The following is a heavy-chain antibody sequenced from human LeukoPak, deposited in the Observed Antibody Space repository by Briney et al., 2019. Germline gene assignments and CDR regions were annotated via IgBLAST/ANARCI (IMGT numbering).Heavy chain of an antibody. CDR1: GFTFSSYD. CDR2: ISYDGSNK. Sequence: GGPLRLSCAASGFTFSSYDMHWVRQAPGKGLEWVAVISYDGSNKYYADSVKGRFTISRDNSKNTLYLQMNSLRAEDTAVYYCAKIGSAGGYWGQGTLVTVSS. V-gene: IGHV3-30*18. J-gene: IGHJ4*02. D-gene: IGHD2-15*01. CDR3: AKIGSAGGY.